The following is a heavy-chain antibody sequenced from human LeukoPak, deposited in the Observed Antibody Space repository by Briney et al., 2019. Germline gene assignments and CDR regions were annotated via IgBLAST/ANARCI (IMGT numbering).Heavy chain of an antibody. CDR3: ARLSVPTMIIVEGGDY. V-gene: IGHV4-39*01. CDR1: GGSIRSSYYY. J-gene: IGHJ4*02. D-gene: IGHD3-22*01. Sequence: SETLSLTCTVSGGSIRSSYYYWGWIRQPPGKGLEWIGSIYDSGSTYYNPSLKSRVTISVDTSKNQFSLKLNSVTAADTAVYYCARLSVPTMIIVEGGDYWGQGTLVTVSS. CDR2: IYDSGST.